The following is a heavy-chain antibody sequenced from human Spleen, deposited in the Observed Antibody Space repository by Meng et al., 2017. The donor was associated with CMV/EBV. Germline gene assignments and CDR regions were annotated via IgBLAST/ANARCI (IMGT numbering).Heavy chain of an antibody. D-gene: IGHD6-13*01. CDR2: ISPYNGNT. V-gene: IGHV1-18*01. Sequence: ASVKVSCKASGYTFTSFGISWVRQAPGQGLEWMGRISPYNGNTNYAQKLQGRVTMTTDTSTSAAYMELRSLRSDDTAVYYCAKVPHVRIAADNWFDPWGQGTLVTVSS. CDR1: GYTFTSFG. CDR3: AKVPHVRIAADNWFDP. J-gene: IGHJ5*02.